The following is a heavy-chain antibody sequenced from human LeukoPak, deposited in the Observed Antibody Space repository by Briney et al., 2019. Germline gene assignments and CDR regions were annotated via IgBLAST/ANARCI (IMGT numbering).Heavy chain of an antibody. D-gene: IGHD6-19*01. CDR1: GFTFSSYS. J-gene: IGHJ4*02. CDR2: ISSASSYI. V-gene: IGHV3-21*01. Sequence: KAGGSLRLPCAASGFTFSSYSMNWVRQAPGKGLEWVSSISSASSYIYNADSLKGRFTISRDNAKNSLHLQMNSLRAEDTAVYYCARGPTIIRVAGTWPLDYWGQGTLVAVSS. CDR3: ARGPTIIRVAGTWPLDY.